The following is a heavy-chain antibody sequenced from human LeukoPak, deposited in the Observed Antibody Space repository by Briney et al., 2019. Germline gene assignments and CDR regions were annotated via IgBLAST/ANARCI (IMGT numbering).Heavy chain of an antibody. CDR2: ISYVGGNK. D-gene: IGHD6-6*01. CDR1: GFTFSSYG. V-gene: IGHV3-33*01. CDR3: ARDSKFEYGSWLGWFDP. Sequence: GGSLRLSCAASGFTFSSYGMHWVRQAPGKGLEWVAPISYVGGNKYYADSVKGRFTVSKDNSKNTVYLQMNSLRADDTAVYYCARDSKFEYGSWLGWFDPWGQGTLVTVSS. J-gene: IGHJ5*02.